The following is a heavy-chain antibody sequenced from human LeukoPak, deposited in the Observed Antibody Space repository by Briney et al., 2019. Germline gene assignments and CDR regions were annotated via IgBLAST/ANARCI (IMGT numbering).Heavy chain of an antibody. D-gene: IGHD6-13*01. CDR1: GGSISSYY. CDR3: ARQTASAGTAGFDF. CDR2: IYSTGST. J-gene: IGHJ4*02. V-gene: IGHV4-4*07. Sequence: SETLSLTCTVSGGSISSYYWSWIRQPAEKGLEWIGRIYSTGSTNYNPSLKSRVTMSVDTSKNQFSLRLRSVTAADTAVYYCARQTASAGTAGFDFWGQGALVTVSS.